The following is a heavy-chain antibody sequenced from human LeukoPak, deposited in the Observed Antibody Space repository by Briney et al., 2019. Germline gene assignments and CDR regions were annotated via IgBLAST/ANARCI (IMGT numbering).Heavy chain of an antibody. J-gene: IGHJ4*02. Sequence: SGGSLRLSCAASGFTFSNYYMTWVRQAPGKGLEWVANIQKDGSDKYYVDSVKGRFTISRDNAKNSLYLQMNSLRAEDTAVYYCARDSCSGGSCEPLWGQGTLVTVSS. CDR1: GFTFSNYY. CDR3: ARDSCSGGSCEPL. D-gene: IGHD2-15*01. CDR2: IQKDGSDK. V-gene: IGHV3-7*01.